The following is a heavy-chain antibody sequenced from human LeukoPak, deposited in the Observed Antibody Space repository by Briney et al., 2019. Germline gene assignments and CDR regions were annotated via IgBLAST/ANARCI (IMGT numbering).Heavy chain of an antibody. CDR1: GGSFSGYY. Sequence: SETLSLTCAVYGGSFSGYYWSWIRQPPGKGLEWIGEINHSGSTNYNPSLKGRVTISVDTSKNQFSLKLSSVTAADTAVYYCARLESTIFGVVIPWPYYYYYGMDVWGQGTTVTVSS. CDR3: ARLESTIFGVVIPWPYYYYYGMDV. V-gene: IGHV4-34*01. D-gene: IGHD3-3*01. CDR2: INHSGST. J-gene: IGHJ6*02.